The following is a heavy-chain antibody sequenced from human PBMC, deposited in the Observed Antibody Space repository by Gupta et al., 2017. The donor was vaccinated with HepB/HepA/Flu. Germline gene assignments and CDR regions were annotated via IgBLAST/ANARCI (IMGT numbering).Heavy chain of an antibody. J-gene: IGHJ4*02. Sequence: QLQLQQSGLGLVKPSEPLSLTCSVSGGSISNSNYYWAWIRQPPGTVLEWLGSISHDGTTDYNPSLKSRVTISADASKNQVSLKVTSVSAADTAVYYCARRETFDSFDSWRQGSRGTVAS. CDR2: ISHDGTT. CDR3: ARRETFDSFDS. V-gene: IGHV4-39*01. CDR1: GGSISNSNYY.